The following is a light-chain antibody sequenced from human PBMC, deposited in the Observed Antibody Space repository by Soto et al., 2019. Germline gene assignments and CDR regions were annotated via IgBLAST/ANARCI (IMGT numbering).Light chain of an antibody. CDR2: KAS. CDR1: QSIGRW. V-gene: IGKV1-5*03. J-gene: IGKJ1*01. CDR3: QQYDTNSRT. Sequence: DIPMTQSPFTLSASVGDRVTITCRGSQSIGRWLAWYQQKRGKAPKLLIYKASKLENGVPSRFSASGSGTEYTLTISSLQPDDFATYYCQQYDTNSRTFGPGTKVEIK.